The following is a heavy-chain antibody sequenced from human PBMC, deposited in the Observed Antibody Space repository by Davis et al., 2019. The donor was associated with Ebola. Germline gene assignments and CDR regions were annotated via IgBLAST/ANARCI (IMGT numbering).Heavy chain of an antibody. CDR3: GSTIFGVVLPSYIDY. Sequence: SETLSLTCAVYGGSFSGYYWSWIRQPPGKGLEWIGEINHSGTTNSNPSLKSRVTILLDTSKNQFSLKLTSVTAADTAVYYCGSTIFGVVLPSYIDYWGQGTLVTVSS. V-gene: IGHV4-34*01. D-gene: IGHD3-3*01. J-gene: IGHJ4*02. CDR2: INHSGTT. CDR1: GGSFSGYY.